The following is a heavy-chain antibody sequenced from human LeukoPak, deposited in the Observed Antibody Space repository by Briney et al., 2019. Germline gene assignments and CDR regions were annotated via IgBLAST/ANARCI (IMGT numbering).Heavy chain of an antibody. Sequence: SVKVSCKASGGTFSSYAISWVRQAPGQGLEWMGGIIPIFGTANYAQKFQGRVTITADESTSTAYMELSSLRSEDTAVYYCARGYFLEWLLYYYYGMDVWGQGTTVTVSS. J-gene: IGHJ6*02. CDR1: GGTFSSYA. V-gene: IGHV1-69*13. D-gene: IGHD3-3*01. CDR2: IIPIFGTA. CDR3: ARGYFLEWLLYYYYGMDV.